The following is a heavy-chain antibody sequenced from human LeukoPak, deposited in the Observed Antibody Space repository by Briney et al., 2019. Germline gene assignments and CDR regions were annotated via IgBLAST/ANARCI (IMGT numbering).Heavy chain of an antibody. CDR3: ARHVVPHSSGLTGFDY. D-gene: IGHD6-19*01. CDR2: IYPGDSDT. Sequence: GESLKISCKGSGYTFATYWIGWVRQMPGKGLEWMGIIYPGDSDTRYSPSFQGQVTISADKSITTAYLQWSSLKASDTAMYYCARHVVPHSSGLTGFDYWGQGTVVTVSS. J-gene: IGHJ4*02. V-gene: IGHV5-51*01. CDR1: GYTFATYW.